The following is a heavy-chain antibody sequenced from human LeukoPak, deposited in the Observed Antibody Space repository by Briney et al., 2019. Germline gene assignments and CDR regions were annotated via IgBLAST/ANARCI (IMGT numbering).Heavy chain of an antibody. Sequence: GGSLRLSCAASGFTLSSYDMHWVRQVTGEGLEWVSAIGVAGDTYYPGSVKGRFIITRENAKNSLYLQMNSLRVEDTAVYYCARDQPFGSYWGQGTLVTVSS. J-gene: IGHJ4*02. CDR3: ARDQPFGSY. D-gene: IGHD3-10*01. CDR1: GFTLSSYD. V-gene: IGHV3-13*01. CDR2: IGVAGDT.